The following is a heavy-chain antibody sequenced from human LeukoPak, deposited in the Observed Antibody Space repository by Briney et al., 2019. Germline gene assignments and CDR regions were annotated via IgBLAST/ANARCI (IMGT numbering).Heavy chain of an antibody. D-gene: IGHD6-19*01. J-gene: IGHJ4*02. Sequence: GGSLRLSCAASGFSVIGDYMSWVRQAPGKGLEWVSVTYQGGRTYYADSVKGRFTISRDNSKNTLYLQMNSLRAEDTAVYYCAKDYLFMGLVRSPFDYWGQGTLVTVSS. CDR3: AKDYLFMGLVRSPFDY. CDR2: TYQGGRT. CDR1: GFSVIGDY. V-gene: IGHV3-53*05.